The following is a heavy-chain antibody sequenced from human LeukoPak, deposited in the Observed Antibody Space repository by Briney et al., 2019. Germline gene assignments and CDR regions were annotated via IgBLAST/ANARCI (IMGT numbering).Heavy chain of an antibody. D-gene: IGHD3-22*01. CDR1: GGSISSGSYS. CDR2: IYTSGST. V-gene: IGHV4-61*02. CDR3: AREKIGYYDGSGRGWFDP. Sequence: SETLSLTCTVSGGSISSGSYSWSWIRQPAGKGLEWIGRIYTSGSTNYNPSLKSRVTISVDTSKNQFSLKLSSVTAADTAVYYCAREKIGYYDGSGRGWFDPWGQGTLVTVSS. J-gene: IGHJ5*02.